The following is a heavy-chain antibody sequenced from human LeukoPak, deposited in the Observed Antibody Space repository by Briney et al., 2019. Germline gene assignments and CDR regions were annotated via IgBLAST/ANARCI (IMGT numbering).Heavy chain of an antibody. Sequence: PGGSLRLSCAASGFTFSTYGMYWVRQAPGKGLDWVAVIWYDGSNKYYADSVKGRFTISRENSKNTLYLQMNSLRAEDTALYYCAKDSNPAGYYYLDVWGKGTTVTVSS. CDR2: IWYDGSNK. J-gene: IGHJ6*03. D-gene: IGHD1-14*01. CDR1: GFTFSTYG. CDR3: AKDSNPAGYYYLDV. V-gene: IGHV3-33*06.